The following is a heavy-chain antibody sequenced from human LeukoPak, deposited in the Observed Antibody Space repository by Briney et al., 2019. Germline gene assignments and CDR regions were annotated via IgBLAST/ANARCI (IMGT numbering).Heavy chain of an antibody. CDR1: GSTFSSYE. Sequence: PGGSLRLSCAASGSTFSSYEMNWVRQAPGKGLEWVSYISSSGSSIYYADSVKGRFTISRDNAKNSLYLQMNSLRAEDTAVYYCARPPAPITADRYQFDYWGQGTLVTVSS. V-gene: IGHV3-48*03. CDR2: ISSSGSSI. J-gene: IGHJ4*02. CDR3: ARPPAPITADRYQFDY. D-gene: IGHD6-13*01.